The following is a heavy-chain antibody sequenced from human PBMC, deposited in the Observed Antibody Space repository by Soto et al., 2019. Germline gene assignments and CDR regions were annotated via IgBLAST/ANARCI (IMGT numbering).Heavy chain of an antibody. Sequence: QVQLVQSVAEVKKPGSSVKVSCKASGGTFSSYAISWVRQAPGQGLEWMGGIIPIFGTANYAQKFQGRVTITADESTSTAYMELSSLRSEDSAVYYCARDQQLVQDGYYYYYYGMDVWGQGTTVTVSS. D-gene: IGHD6-13*01. CDR1: GGTFSSYA. CDR2: IIPIFGTA. J-gene: IGHJ6*02. CDR3: ARDQQLVQDGYYYYYYGMDV. V-gene: IGHV1-69*01.